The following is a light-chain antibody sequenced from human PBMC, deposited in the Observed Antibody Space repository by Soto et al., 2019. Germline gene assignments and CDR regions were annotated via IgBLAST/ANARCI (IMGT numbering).Light chain of an antibody. J-gene: IGKJ4*01. V-gene: IGKV3-15*01. CDR1: QSVNSN. CDR2: GAS. Sequence: ETVMTQSPATLSVSPGERATLSCRASQSVNSNLAWYQQKLGQAPRVLIFGASTRATGIPARFSGSGSGTEFSLTISRLEPEDFAVYYCQQHGSSPTTFGGGTKVDIK. CDR3: QQHGSSPTT.